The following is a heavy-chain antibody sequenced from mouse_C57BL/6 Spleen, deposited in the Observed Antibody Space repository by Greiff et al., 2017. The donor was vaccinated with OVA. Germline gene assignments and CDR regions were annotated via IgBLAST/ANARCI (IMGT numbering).Heavy chain of an antibody. CDR1: GYTFTSYW. CDR3: ARGEVTTVVAKSY. J-gene: IGHJ2*01. CDR2: IHPNSGST. Sequence: VQLQQPGAELVKPGASVKLSCKASGYTFTSYWMHWVKQRPGQGLEWIGMIHPNSGSTNYNEKFKSKATLTVDKSSSTAYMQLSSLTSEDSAVYDCARGEVTTVVAKSYWGQGTTLTVSS. V-gene: IGHV1-64*01. D-gene: IGHD1-1*01.